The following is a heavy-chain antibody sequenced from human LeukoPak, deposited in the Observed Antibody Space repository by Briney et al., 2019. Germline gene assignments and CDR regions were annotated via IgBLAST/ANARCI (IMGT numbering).Heavy chain of an antibody. Sequence: GGSLRLSCAASGFTFSSYAMSWVRQAPGKGLERVSTISGSGGSTYYADSVKGRFTISRDKSKNTLYLQMNSLRAEDTAVYYCAKDAYYYDSSGYLDYWGQGTLVTVSS. V-gene: IGHV3-23*01. CDR2: ISGSGGST. J-gene: IGHJ4*02. CDR3: AKDAYYYDSSGYLDY. CDR1: GFTFSSYA. D-gene: IGHD3-22*01.